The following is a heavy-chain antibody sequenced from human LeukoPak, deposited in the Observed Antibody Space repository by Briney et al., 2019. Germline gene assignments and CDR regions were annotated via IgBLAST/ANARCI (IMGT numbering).Heavy chain of an antibody. J-gene: IGHJ4*02. D-gene: IGHD1-26*01. CDR3: AREGVYSGIYYVMYDY. V-gene: IGHV3-21*01. CDR1: GFTFSNYS. Sequence: PGGSLRLSCAASGFTFSNYSRNWVRQAPGKGLEWVSSISSSSSYIYYADSVKGRFTISRDNVKNSLYLQMNSLRAEDPAVYYCAREGVYSGIYYVMYDYWGQGTLVTVSS. CDR2: ISSSSSYI.